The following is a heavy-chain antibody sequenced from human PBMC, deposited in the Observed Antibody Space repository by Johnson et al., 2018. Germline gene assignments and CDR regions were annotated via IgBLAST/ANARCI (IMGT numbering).Heavy chain of an antibody. D-gene: IGHD2-15*01. V-gene: IGHV3-23*04. CDR3: AGEGLYCSGGSCYSGYYYYYMDV. J-gene: IGHJ6*03. CDR1: GFTFSSYA. Sequence: VQLVQSGGGLVQPGGSLRLSCAASGFTFSSYAMSWVRQAPGKGLEWVSAISGSGGSTYYADSVKGRFTISRDNSKNTLYLQMNSLRAGDTAVYYCAGEGLYCSGGSCYSGYYYYYMDVWGKGTTVTVSS. CDR2: ISGSGGST.